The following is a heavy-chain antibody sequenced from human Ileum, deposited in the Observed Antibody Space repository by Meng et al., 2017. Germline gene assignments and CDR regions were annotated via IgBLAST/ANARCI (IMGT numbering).Heavy chain of an antibody. D-gene: IGHD3-16*02. V-gene: IGHV3-30*04. CDR1: GFSFNTYV. Sequence: QVHVVESGGGLSQPWRSLRLSCAASGFSFNTYVIHWVRQAPGKGLEWVAVVSLDGSRTYYADSVKGRFSVSRDSSKNALYLQMNSLRPEDTAVYYCARDTLDRASLPLFDYWGQGTLVTVSS. CDR2: VSLDGSRT. J-gene: IGHJ4*02. CDR3: ARDTLDRASLPLFDY.